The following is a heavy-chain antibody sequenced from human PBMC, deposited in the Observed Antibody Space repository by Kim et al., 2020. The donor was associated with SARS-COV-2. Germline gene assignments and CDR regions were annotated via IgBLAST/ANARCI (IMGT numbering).Heavy chain of an antibody. Sequence: SETLSLTCAVYGGSFSGYYWSWIRQPPGKGLEWIGEINHSGSTNYNPSLKSRVTISVDTSKNQFSLKLSSVTAADTAVYYCARRFGVLRFLEWLPRYAFDIWGQGTMVTVSS. V-gene: IGHV4-34*01. CDR3: ARRFGVLRFLEWLPRYAFDI. CDR2: INHSGST. D-gene: IGHD3-3*01. J-gene: IGHJ3*02. CDR1: GGSFSGYY.